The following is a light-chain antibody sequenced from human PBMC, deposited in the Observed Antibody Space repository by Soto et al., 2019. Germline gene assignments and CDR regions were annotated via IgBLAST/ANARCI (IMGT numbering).Light chain of an antibody. CDR1: QSVRSN. CDR3: QQYNDWPWT. CDR2: GAS. V-gene: IGKV3-15*01. J-gene: IGKJ1*01. Sequence: EIVMTQSPAALSVSPGERATLSCGASQSVRSNLAWYQQRPGQAPRLLIYGASTRATDIPARFSGDGSRTEFTLTISSLQSEDFAVYYCQQYNDWPWTLGQGTKVEIK.